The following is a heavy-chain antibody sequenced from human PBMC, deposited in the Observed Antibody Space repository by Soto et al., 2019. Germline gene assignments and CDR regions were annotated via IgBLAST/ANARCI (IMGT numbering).Heavy chain of an antibody. J-gene: IGHJ6*02. D-gene: IGHD6-13*01. CDR1: GGSISSYY. CDR2: IYYSGST. V-gene: IGHV4-59*01. CDR3: ARDPSPSSKGFGMDV. Sequence: SETLSLTCTVSGGSISSYYWSWIRQPPGKGLEWIGYIYYSGSTNYNPSLKSRVTISVDTSKNQFSLKLSSVTAADTAVYYCARDPSPSSKGFGMDVWGQGTTVTVS.